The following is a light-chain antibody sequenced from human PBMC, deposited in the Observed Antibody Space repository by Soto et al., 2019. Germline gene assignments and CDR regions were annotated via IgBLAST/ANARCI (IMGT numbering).Light chain of an antibody. CDR2: GAS. V-gene: IGKV3D-15*01. J-gene: IGKJ4*01. CDR1: KSVGGD. Sequence: DMLLTQSPANLALTPEQGASLSCRASKSVGGDLVWYQQHPGQAPRLLIHGASTRATGIAARFSGSGSGTEFTLTISGLQSEEFATYDCQQYNNWPVTFGGVTKVDIK. CDR3: QQYNNWPVT.